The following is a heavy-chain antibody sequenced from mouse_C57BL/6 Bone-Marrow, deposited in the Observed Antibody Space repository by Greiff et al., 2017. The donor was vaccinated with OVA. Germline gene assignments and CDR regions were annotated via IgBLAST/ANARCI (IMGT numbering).Heavy chain of an antibody. V-gene: IGHV5-6*01. CDR2: ISSGGSYS. CDR1: GFTFSSYC. D-gene: IGHD1-1*02. CDR3: ARDGGSYFDY. Sequence: EVQGVESGGDLVKPGGSLKLSCAASGFTFSSYCMSWVRQTPDKMLEWVATISSGGSYSYYTDSVKGRFTISIDNTKTTLYLQMSSLKAEDTAMCDCARDGGSYFDYWGQGTTVTVSS. J-gene: IGHJ2*01.